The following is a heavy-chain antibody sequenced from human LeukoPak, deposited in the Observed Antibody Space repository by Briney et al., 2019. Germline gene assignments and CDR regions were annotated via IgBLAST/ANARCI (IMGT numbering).Heavy chain of an antibody. CDR1: GGSFGGFY. J-gene: IGHJ4*02. CDR2: INHSGYT. CDR3: TRAVAGHPD. Sequence: NPSETLSLTCAVSGGSFGGFYWSWVRQPPGEGLEWIGEINHSGYTNYNPSLKSRVTMSIDTSKNQFSLILTSVTAADAGVYYCTRAVAGHPDWGQGTLVTVSS. V-gene: IGHV4-34*01. D-gene: IGHD6-19*01.